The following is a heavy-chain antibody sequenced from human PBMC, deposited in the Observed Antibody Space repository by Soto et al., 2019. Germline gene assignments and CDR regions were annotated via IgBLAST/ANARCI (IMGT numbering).Heavy chain of an antibody. D-gene: IGHD3-3*01. V-gene: IGHV3-30*02. CDR2: IPYDEKTI. J-gene: IGHJ4*02. Sequence: GGSLRLSCAASGISFSNYGMHWVRQGPGKGLEWVAFIPYDEKTISYADSVKGRFTISRDNSKKVLFLQMNSLRVEDTAMYFCAKDWSIRPLPWSQGTLVTVAS. CDR3: AKDWSIRPLP. CDR1: GISFSNYG.